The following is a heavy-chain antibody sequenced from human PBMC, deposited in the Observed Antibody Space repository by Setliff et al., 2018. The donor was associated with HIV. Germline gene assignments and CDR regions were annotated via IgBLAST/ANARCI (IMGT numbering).Heavy chain of an antibody. CDR2: LSPSGTT. CDR1: GGSFSNYY. Sequence: SETLSLTCTVYGGSFSNYYTNWIRQPPGKGLEWIGELSPSGTTRSNPSLQSRVTISLDTSNNQFSLKLTSVTAADTAVYYCARHWRGSGWSNWFDPWGQGTLVTVSS. J-gene: IGHJ5*02. V-gene: IGHV4-34*01. D-gene: IGHD6-19*01. CDR3: ARHWRGSGWSNWFDP.